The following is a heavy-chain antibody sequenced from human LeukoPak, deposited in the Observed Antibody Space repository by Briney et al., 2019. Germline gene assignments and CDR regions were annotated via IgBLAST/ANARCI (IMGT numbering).Heavy chain of an antibody. D-gene: IGHD3-3*01. V-gene: IGHV1-8*01. J-gene: IGHJ2*01. CDR1: GYTFTSYD. CDR3: ARGGRLLNYDFWKAKAWYFDP. Sequence: ASVKVSCKASGYTFTSYDINWVRQATGQGLGWMGWMNPNSGNTGYAQKFQGRVTMTRNTSISTAYMELSSLRSEDTAVYYCARGGRLLNYDFWKAKAWYFDPWGRGTLVTVSS. CDR2: MNPNSGNT.